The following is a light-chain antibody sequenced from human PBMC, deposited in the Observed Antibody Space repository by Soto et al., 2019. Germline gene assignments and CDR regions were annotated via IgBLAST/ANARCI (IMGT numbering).Light chain of an antibody. CDR3: QQYGSSTQT. Sequence: IVFTKSPGTLSLSPGERATLSCRASQSVSSSYLAWYQQKPGQAPRLLIYGASSRATGIPDRFSGSGSGTDFTLTISRLEPEDFAVYYCQQYGSSTQTFGQGTKVDIK. CDR2: GAS. V-gene: IGKV3-20*01. CDR1: QSVSSSY. J-gene: IGKJ1*01.